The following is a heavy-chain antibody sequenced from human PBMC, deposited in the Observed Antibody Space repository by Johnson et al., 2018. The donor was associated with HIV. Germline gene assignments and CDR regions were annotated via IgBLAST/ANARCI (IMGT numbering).Heavy chain of an antibody. CDR1: GFTFSNYG. Sequence: VQLMESGGGVVQPGRSLRLSCAASGFTFSNYGMHWARQAPGKGLEWVAVIRYDGSNKYYADSVKGRFTISRDNSKNTLYLQMNSLRAEDTAVYYCARDHYYYDSSGYWVGAFDIWGQGTMVTVSS. CDR2: IRYDGSNK. D-gene: IGHD3-22*01. CDR3: ARDHYYYDSSGYWVGAFDI. V-gene: IGHV3-33*01. J-gene: IGHJ3*02.